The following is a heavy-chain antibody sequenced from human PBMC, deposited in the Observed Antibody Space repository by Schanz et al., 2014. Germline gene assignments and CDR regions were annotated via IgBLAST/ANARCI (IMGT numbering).Heavy chain of an antibody. Sequence: QVQLVESGGGLVKPGGSLRLSCAASGFTFRDSYMSWIRPAPGKGLEWVSDISSDSSYANYADSVKGRFTISRDNAKNSLYLQMNSLRAEDTAVYYCAKARRKSNCSGGRCFHYSYYGMDVWGRGTTVTVSS. CDR2: ISSDSSYA. V-gene: IGHV3-11*05. J-gene: IGHJ6*02. CDR3: AKARRKSNCSGGRCFHYSYYGMDV. CDR1: GFTFRDSY. D-gene: IGHD2-15*01.